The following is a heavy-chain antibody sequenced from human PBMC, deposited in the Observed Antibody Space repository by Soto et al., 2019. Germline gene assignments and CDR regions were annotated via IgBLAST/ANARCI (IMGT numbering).Heavy chain of an antibody. D-gene: IGHD3-10*01. Sequence: PLETLSLTCTVSGGSISSGGYYWSWIRQHPGKGLEWIGYIYNSGSTYYNPSLKSRVIISVDTSKNQFSLKLSSVTAADTAVYYCARGVYAMDVWGQGTTVTVSS. J-gene: IGHJ6*02. CDR2: IYNSGST. V-gene: IGHV4-31*03. CDR3: ARGVYAMDV. CDR1: GGSISSGGYY.